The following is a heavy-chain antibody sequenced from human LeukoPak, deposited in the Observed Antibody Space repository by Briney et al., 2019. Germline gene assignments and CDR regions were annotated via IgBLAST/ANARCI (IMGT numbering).Heavy chain of an antibody. CDR1: GFTFSSYW. J-gene: IGHJ4*02. V-gene: IGHV3-74*01. CDR3: AGKRENPGYFDY. Sequence: GGSLRLSCAASGFTFSSYWMHWVRQVPGKGLVWVSRIKSDGSSTSYADSVKGRFTISRDNAKNTLYLQMNSLSGEDTAMYYCAGKRENPGYFDYWGQGTLVTVSS. CDR2: IKSDGSST. D-gene: IGHD3-9*01.